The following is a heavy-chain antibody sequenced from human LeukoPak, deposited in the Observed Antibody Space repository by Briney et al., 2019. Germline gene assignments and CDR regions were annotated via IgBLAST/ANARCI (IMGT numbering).Heavy chain of an antibody. D-gene: IGHD3-3*01. CDR2: ISYDGSNK. CDR1: GFTFSSYG. CDR3: AKDTECFDY. V-gene: IGHV3-30*18. Sequence: GGSLRLSCAASGFTFSSYGMHWVRQAPGKGLEWVAVISYDGSNKYYADSVKGRFTMSRDNSKNTLYLQMNSLRPEDTAVYYCAKDTECFDYWGQGTLVTVSS. J-gene: IGHJ4*02.